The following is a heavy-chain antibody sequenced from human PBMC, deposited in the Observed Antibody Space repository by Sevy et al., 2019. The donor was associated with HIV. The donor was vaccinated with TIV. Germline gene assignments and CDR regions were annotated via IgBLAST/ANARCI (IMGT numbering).Heavy chain of an antibody. V-gene: IGHV4-59*01. CDR1: GGSISSYY. D-gene: IGHD5-12*01. CDR2: IYYSGST. J-gene: IGHJ4*02. CDR3: AAREEMASYYFDY. Sequence: SETLSLTCTVSGGSISSYYWSWIRQPPGKGLEWIGYIYYSGSTNYNPSLKSRVTISVDTSKNQFSLKLSSVTAADTAVYYCAAREEMASYYFDYWGQGTLVTVSS.